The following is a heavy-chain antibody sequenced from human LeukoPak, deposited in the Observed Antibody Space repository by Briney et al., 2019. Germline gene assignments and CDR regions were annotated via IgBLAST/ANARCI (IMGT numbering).Heavy chain of an antibody. CDR3: AKVVSGFHFDC. V-gene: IGHV3-23*01. CDR1: GFTFSTFG. J-gene: IGHJ4*02. CDR2: ITGSGATT. Sequence: QPGGSLRLSCAASGFTFSTFGMSGLRRAPGKGPQGVSGITGSGATTYYADSVKGRFTISRDNCQNTLYLQMNTLRAEDTAVYYCAKVVSGFHFDCWGQGTLVTVSS. D-gene: IGHD1-26*01.